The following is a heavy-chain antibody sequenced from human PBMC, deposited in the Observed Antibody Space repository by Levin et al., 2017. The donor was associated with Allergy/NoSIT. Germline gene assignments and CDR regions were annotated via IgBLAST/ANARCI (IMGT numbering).Heavy chain of an antibody. CDR2: IYHSGST. CDR3: ARKYYYDSSGYYIDY. CDR1: GGSISSSNW. Sequence: SETLSLTCAVSGGSISSSNWWSWVRQPPGKGLEWIGEIYHSGSTNYNPSLKSRVTISVDKSKNQFSLKLSSVTAADTAVYYCARKYYYDSSGYYIDYWGQGTLVTVSS. V-gene: IGHV4-4*02. J-gene: IGHJ4*02. D-gene: IGHD3-22*01.